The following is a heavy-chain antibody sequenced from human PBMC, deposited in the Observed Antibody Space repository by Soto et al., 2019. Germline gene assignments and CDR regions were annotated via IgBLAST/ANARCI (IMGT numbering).Heavy chain of an antibody. V-gene: IGHV1-18*01. CDR2: ISADTGEP. CDR1: GFSPTTYA. D-gene: IGHD6-13*01. Sequence: QVQLVQSGAEVKRPGASVKISCKASGFSPTTYAFSWVRRAPGKGLEWMGLISADTGEPRYAQKFQGRVAMTTDTSTGTAYMELRGLTSDDTAVYYCGVSAGLDFWGQGTRVTVSS. CDR3: GVSAGLDF. J-gene: IGHJ4*02.